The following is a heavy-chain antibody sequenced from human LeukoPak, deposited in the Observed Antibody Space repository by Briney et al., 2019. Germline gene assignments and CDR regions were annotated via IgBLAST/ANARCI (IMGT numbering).Heavy chain of an antibody. D-gene: IGHD1-26*01. Sequence: SVKVSCKASGGTFSSYAISWVRQAPGQGLEWMGGIIPIFGTANYAQKFQGRVTITADESTSTAYMELSSLRSDDTAVYYCARGEIVGATKLKIMPDYWGQGTLVTVSS. CDR1: GGTFSSYA. J-gene: IGHJ4*02. CDR2: IIPIFGTA. V-gene: IGHV1-69*13. CDR3: ARGEIVGATKLKIMPDY.